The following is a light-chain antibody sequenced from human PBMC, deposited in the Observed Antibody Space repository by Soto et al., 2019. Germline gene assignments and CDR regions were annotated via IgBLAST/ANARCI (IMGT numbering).Light chain of an antibody. V-gene: IGKV1-5*01. Sequence: DIQMTQSPSTLSASVGDRVTIXXRASQSISRDLAWYQQKSGKAPNLXIFDASRLESGVPSRFSGSGSGTEFTLTISSLQPDDFATYYCQQYKNYSPTFGQGTKVDIK. CDR1: QSISRD. CDR3: QQYKNYSPT. CDR2: DAS. J-gene: IGKJ1*01.